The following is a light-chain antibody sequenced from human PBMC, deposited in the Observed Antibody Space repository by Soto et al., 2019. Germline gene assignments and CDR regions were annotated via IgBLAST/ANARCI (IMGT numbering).Light chain of an antibody. CDR1: SSDVGGYNY. CDR2: EVN. Sequence: QSALTQPPSASGSPGQSVTISCPGTSSDVGGYNYVSWYQQHPGKAPKLMIYEVNKRPSGVPDRFSGSKSGNTASLTVSGLQAEDEADYYCSSFAGSNRVVFGGGTKLTVL. V-gene: IGLV2-8*01. CDR3: SSFAGSNRVV. J-gene: IGLJ2*01.